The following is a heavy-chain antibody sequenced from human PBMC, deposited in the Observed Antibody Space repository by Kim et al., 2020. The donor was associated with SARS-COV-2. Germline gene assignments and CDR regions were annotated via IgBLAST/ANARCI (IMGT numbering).Heavy chain of an antibody. D-gene: IGHD1-26*01. V-gene: IGHV3-53*04. Sequence: GGSLRLSCAASGVTVSSNFMTWVRQAPGKGLEWVSFIYSGARTTYADSLKGRFTISRHNAKNTVYLLMNRLRPEDTAVYYCASSRYYGSNLSFDYWGQGTLVTVSS. CDR3: ASSRYYGSNLSFDY. CDR2: IYSGART. CDR1: GVTVSSNF. J-gene: IGHJ4*02.